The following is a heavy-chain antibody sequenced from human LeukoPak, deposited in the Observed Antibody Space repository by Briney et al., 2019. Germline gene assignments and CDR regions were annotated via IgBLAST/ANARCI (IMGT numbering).Heavy chain of an antibody. CDR1: GGSVSSGTYF. CDR2: IHYSVTT. J-gene: IGHJ4*02. CDR3: ARWGTY. D-gene: IGHD7-27*01. V-gene: IGHV4-61*01. Sequence: SETLSLTCTVSGGSVSSGTYFWIWVRQPPGKGLEWIGHIHYSVTTNYNPSLKSRVTMSLDTSKNQFSLKLTSVTAADTAIYFCARWGTYWGQGILVTVSS.